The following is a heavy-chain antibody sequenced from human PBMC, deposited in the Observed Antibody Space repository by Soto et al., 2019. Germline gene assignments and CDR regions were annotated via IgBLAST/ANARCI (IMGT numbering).Heavy chain of an antibody. CDR3: GTWRGSSCCDC. Sequence: GESLKISGNPSGPTSSSYSLRLVPHMPGKGLQWMGNSFSSDSSAKYSPSFVGQVTISVYRSINTAYRQWSSLKASDTAIYYCGTWRGSSCCDCWGPGTRVSVSS. V-gene: IGHV5-51*01. CDR1: GPTSSSYS. J-gene: IGHJ1*01. CDR2: SFSSDSSA. D-gene: IGHD2-21*01.